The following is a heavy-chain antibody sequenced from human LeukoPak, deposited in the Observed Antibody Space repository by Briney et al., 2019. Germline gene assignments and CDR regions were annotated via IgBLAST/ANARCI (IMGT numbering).Heavy chain of an antibody. CDR1: GGSISSSSYY. Sequence: PSETLSLTCTVSGGSISSSSYYWGWIRQPPGKGLEWIGEINHSGSTNYNPSLKSRVTISVDTSKNQFSLKLSSVTAADTAVYYCARDSSGWYSRPDYWGQGTLVTVSS. CDR2: INHSGST. CDR3: ARDSSGWYSRPDY. J-gene: IGHJ4*02. V-gene: IGHV4-39*07. D-gene: IGHD6-19*01.